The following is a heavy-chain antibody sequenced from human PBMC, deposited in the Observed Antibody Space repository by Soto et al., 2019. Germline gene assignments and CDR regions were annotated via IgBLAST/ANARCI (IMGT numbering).Heavy chain of an antibody. CDR3: VRDCCIITLFDR. J-gene: IGHJ4*02. V-gene: IGHV3-74*01. Sequence: EVQLVESGGGLVQPRGCLRLSCAASGFTFSAYWMHWVRQTPEKGVEWISSISRDGTTTGYADSVKGRFTVCRDNARNTLKLQMNSLRADGTTVYYCVRDCCIITLFDRWGQGTQLTVCS. D-gene: IGHD3-9*01. CDR2: ISRDGTTT. CDR1: GFTFSAYW.